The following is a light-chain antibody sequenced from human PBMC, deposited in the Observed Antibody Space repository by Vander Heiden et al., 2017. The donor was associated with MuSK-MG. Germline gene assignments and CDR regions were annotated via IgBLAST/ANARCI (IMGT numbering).Light chain of an antibody. V-gene: IGLV1-44*01. CDR2: SNN. CDR3: ATWDDSLNGPV. J-gene: IGLJ3*02. CDR1: SSNIGSNT. Sequence: QSVLTQPPSASGTPGPRVTISCSGSSSNIGSNTVNWYQQLPGTAPKLRIYSNNQRPSGVPDRFSGSKSGTSDSLAISGLQSEDEADYYCATWDDSLNGPVFGGGTKLTVL.